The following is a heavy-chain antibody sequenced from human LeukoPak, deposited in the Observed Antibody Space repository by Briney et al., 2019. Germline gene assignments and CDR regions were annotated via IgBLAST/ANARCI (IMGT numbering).Heavy chain of an antibody. D-gene: IGHD5-12*01. CDR1: GGSISSYY. CDR2: IYYSGST. CDR3: ARLSRHTSGSNWFDP. Sequence: SETLSLTCTVSGGSISSYYWSWIRQPPGKGLEWIGYIYYSGSTNYNPSLKSRVTISIDTSKNQFSLKLSSVTAADTASYYCARLSRHTSGSNWFDPWGQGTLVTVSS. V-gene: IGHV4-59*08. J-gene: IGHJ5*02.